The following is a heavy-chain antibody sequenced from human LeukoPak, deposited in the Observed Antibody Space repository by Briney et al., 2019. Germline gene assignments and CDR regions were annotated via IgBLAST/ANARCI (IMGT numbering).Heavy chain of an antibody. J-gene: IGHJ3*02. CDR3: AKDRSPWLYDAFDI. V-gene: IGHV3-48*03. D-gene: IGHD6-19*01. CDR1: GFTFSSYE. Sequence: GGSLRLSCAASGFTFSSYEMNWVRQAPGKGLEWVSYISSSGSTIYYADSVKGRFTISRDNAKNSLYLQMNSLRAEDTAVYYCAKDRSPWLYDAFDIWGQGTMVTVSS. CDR2: ISSSGSTI.